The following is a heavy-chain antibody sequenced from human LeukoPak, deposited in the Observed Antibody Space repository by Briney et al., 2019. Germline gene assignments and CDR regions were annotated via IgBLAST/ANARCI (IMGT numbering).Heavy chain of an antibody. CDR3: ARDQLTTWGKGFDP. Sequence: GGSLRLSCAASGFTFSSFEMNWVRQAPGKGLEWVSYISGSGSTIYYADSVKGRFTISRDNAKNSLYLQMNSLRAEDTAVYYCARDQLTTWGKGFDPLGQGTLVSVSS. V-gene: IGHV3-48*03. J-gene: IGHJ5*02. D-gene: IGHD3-16*01. CDR2: ISGSGSTI. CDR1: GFTFSSFE.